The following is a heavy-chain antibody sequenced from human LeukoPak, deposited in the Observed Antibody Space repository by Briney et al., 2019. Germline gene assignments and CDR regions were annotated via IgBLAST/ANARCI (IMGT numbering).Heavy chain of an antibody. V-gene: IGHV1-69*04. CDR1: GGTFSSYA. CDR3: ARAPPDCSGGSCYFDY. J-gene: IGHJ4*02. D-gene: IGHD2-15*01. CDR2: IIPILGIA. Sequence: ASVKVSCKASGGTFSSYAISWVRQAPGQGLGWMGRIIPILGIANYAQKFQGRVTITADKSTSTAYMELSSLRSEDTAVYYCARAPPDCSGGSCYFDYWGQGTLVTVSS.